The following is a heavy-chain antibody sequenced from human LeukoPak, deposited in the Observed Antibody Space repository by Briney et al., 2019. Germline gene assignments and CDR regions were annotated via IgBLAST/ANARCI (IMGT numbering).Heavy chain of an antibody. CDR3: ARDRRYSGSYEPFDY. J-gene: IGHJ4*02. D-gene: IGHD1-26*01. CDR1: GYTFTSYY. CDR2: INPSGGST. V-gene: IGHV1-46*01. Sequence: GASVKVSRKASGYTFTSYYMHWVRQAPGQGLEWMGIINPSGGSTSYAQKFQGRVTMTRDMSTSTVYMELSSLRSEDTAVYYCARDRRYSGSYEPFDYWGQGTLVTVSS.